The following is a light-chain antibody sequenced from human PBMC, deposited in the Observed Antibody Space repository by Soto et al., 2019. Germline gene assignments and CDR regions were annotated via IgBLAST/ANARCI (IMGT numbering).Light chain of an antibody. CDR3: QQYGSSPIT. V-gene: IGKV3-20*01. CDR1: QSLGSTY. CDR2: GAS. J-gene: IGKJ5*01. Sequence: EIVLTQSPGTLSLSPGEGATLSCRASQSLGSTYLAWYQQKPGQAPRLLIYGASNRATGIPDRFSGSGSGTDFTFTISRLEPEDFAVDYCQQYGSSPITFGQGTRLEIK.